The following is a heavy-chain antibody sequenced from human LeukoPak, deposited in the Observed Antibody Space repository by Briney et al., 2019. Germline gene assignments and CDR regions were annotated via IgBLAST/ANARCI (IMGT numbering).Heavy chain of an antibody. V-gene: IGHV1-2*02. D-gene: IGHD3-3*01. J-gene: IGHJ6*03. Sequence: GASVKVSCKATGYTFTGYYMHWVRQAPGQGREWMGWINPNSGGTNYAQKFRGRVTMTRDTSISTDYMELSRLRSDDTAVYYCARDHSNDFWSCSGPLYYMDVWGKGPTVTLSS. CDR1: GYTFTGYY. CDR3: ARDHSNDFWSCSGPLYYMDV. CDR2: INPNSGGT.